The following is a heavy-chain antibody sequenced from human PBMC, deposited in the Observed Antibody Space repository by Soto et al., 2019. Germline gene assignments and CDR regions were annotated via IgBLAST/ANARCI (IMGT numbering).Heavy chain of an antibody. D-gene: IGHD3-22*01. V-gene: IGHV3-53*01. CDR2: IYSGGIA. J-gene: IGHJ4*02. Sequence: EVQLVQSGGGLVQPGGSLRLSCAASGFTVSGNYMSWVRQAPGKGLEWVSLIYSGGIASYADSVRGRFTISRDNSLNTLFLQMNNLRVEDTAVYFCAGGGYDTSGDYFDYWGQGAQVTVSS. CDR1: GFTVSGNY. CDR3: AGGGYDTSGDYFDY.